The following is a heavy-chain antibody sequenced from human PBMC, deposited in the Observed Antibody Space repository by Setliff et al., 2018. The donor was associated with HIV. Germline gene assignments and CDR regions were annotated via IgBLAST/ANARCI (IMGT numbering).Heavy chain of an antibody. Sequence: ASVKVSCKTSGYSFTTYDINWVRQAAGQGLEWMGWMNPASGDTGSAQKFQGRLTMTRDTSIDTAYMELSSLSSDDSAVYFCARAFVEVTPHYALDVWGQGTTVTRLL. J-gene: IGHJ6*02. CDR3: ARAFVEVTPHYALDV. D-gene: IGHD2-21*02. CDR2: MNPASGDT. CDR1: GYSFTTYD. V-gene: IGHV1-8*02.